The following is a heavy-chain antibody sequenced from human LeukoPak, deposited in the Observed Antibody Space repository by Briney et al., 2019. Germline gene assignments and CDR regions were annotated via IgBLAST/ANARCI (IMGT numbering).Heavy chain of an antibody. D-gene: IGHD6-19*01. CDR1: GFTFSSYW. CDR3: ARGFRGWYAEGFDY. J-gene: IGHJ4*02. CDR2: IKQDGSEK. V-gene: IGHV3-7*01. Sequence: GGSLRLSCAASGFTFSSYWMSWVRQAPGKGLEWVANIKQDGSEKYYVDSVKGRFTISRDNAKNSLYLQMNSLRTEDTAVYYCARGFRGWYAEGFDYWGQGTVVTVSS.